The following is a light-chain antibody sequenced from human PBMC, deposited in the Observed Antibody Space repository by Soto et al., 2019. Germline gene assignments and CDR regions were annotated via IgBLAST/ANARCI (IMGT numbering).Light chain of an antibody. CDR2: GAS. CDR1: QNASSN. CDR3: QQYNKWPYT. Sequence: EVVMTQSPATLSVSPGEWVTLSCRARQNASSNLAWYQQKPGQAPSLLIYGASTRAAGIPARFSGSGSGAEFTLTISDLQSEDFAVYYCQQYNKWPYTFGQGTNLEIK. J-gene: IGKJ2*01. V-gene: IGKV3-15*01.